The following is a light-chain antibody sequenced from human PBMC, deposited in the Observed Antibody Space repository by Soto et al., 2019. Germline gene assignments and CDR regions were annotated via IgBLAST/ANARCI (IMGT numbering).Light chain of an antibody. CDR2: DIS. CDR3: QQYVTSSPRT. Sequence: EFVLTQSPATLSLSPGERAILSCRASQSVAGSLAWYQQKPGQAPRLLIYDISTRAAAIPARFSGSGSGTDFTLTVSSLEPEDFAVYYCQQYVTSSPRTFGQGTKVDIK. V-gene: IGKV3-11*01. CDR1: QSVAGS. J-gene: IGKJ1*01.